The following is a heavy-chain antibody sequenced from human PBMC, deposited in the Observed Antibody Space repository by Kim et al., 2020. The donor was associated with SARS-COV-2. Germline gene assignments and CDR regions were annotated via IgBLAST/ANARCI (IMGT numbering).Heavy chain of an antibody. J-gene: IGHJ6*02. V-gene: IGHV3-30*07. Sequence: DSVKGRFTSSRDNSKNTLYLQMNSLRAEDTAVYYCARDPESYYYYYGMDVWGQGTTVTVSS. CDR3: ARDPESYYYYYGMDV.